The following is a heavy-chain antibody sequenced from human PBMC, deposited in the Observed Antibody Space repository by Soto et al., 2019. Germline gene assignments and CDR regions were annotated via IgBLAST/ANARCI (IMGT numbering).Heavy chain of an antibody. Sequence: PSETLSLTCTVSGASISYGGFSWSWIRQSPGKGLEWIGYISHLESTYFHPSFKSRLTMSIDRTRNQFSLKLSSVTAADTAVYYCARGEDAFFYYGLDVWGQGITVTVSS. J-gene: IGHJ6*02. CDR2: ISHLEST. CDR1: GASISYGGFS. V-gene: IGHV4-30-2*06. CDR3: ARGEDAFFYYGLDV.